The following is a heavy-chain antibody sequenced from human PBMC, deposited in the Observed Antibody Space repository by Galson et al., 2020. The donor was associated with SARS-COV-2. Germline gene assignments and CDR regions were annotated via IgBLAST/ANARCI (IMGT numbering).Heavy chain of an antibody. Sequence: SETLSLTCTVSGGSLSSGGYYWSWIRQHPGKGLEWIGCIYYIGSTSYNPSLKSLVTMSVDTSKNQFSLKLTSVTAADTALYYCARRSGYYFDYWGQGTLVTVSS. J-gene: IGHJ4*02. CDR2: IYYIGST. D-gene: IGHD3-22*01. V-gene: IGHV4-31*01. CDR1: GGSLSSGGYY. CDR3: ARRSGYYFDY.